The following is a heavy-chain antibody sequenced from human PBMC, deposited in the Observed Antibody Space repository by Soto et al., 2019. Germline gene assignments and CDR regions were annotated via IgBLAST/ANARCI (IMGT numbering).Heavy chain of an antibody. J-gene: IGHJ6*02. CDR2: IWYDGSNK. Sequence: PGGSLRLSCAASGFTFSSYGMHWVRQAPGKGLEWVAVIWYDGSNKYYADSVKGRFTISRDNSKNTLYLQMNSLRAEDTAVYYCARVPLIAAAGTVDYYYYGMDVWGQGTTVTVSS. CDR3: ARVPLIAAAGTVDYYYYGMDV. D-gene: IGHD6-13*01. V-gene: IGHV3-33*01. CDR1: GFTFSSYG.